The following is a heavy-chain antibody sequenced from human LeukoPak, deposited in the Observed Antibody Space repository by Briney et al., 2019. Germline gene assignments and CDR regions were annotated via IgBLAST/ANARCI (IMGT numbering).Heavy chain of an antibody. J-gene: IGHJ4*02. CDR1: GFTFSSYS. V-gene: IGHV3-48*01. CDR2: ISSSSSTI. CDR3: ATELLWFGELFRDFDY. D-gene: IGHD3-10*01. Sequence: PGGSLRLSCAASGFTFSSYSMNWVRQAPGKGLEWVSYISSSSSTIYYADSVKGRFTISRDNAKNSLYLQMSSLRAEDTAVYYCATELLWFGELFRDFDYWGQGTLVTVSS.